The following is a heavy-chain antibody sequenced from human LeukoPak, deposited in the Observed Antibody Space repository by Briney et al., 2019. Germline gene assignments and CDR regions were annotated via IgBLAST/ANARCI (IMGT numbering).Heavy chain of an antibody. Sequence: GASVKVSCKASGYTFTGYYMHWVRQAPGQGLEWMGWINPNSGGTNYAQKFQGRVTMTRDTSISTAYMELSRLRSDDTAVYYCAREPDIAATRGDYWGQGTLVTVSS. V-gene: IGHV1-2*02. CDR2: INPNSGGT. CDR1: GYTFTGYY. D-gene: IGHD5-12*01. CDR3: AREPDIAATRGDY. J-gene: IGHJ4*02.